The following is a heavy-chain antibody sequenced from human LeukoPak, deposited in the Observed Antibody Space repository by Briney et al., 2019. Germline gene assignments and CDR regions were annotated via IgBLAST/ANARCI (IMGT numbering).Heavy chain of an antibody. V-gene: IGHV1-18*01. CDR3: ARDQAVGAVADSPGY. D-gene: IGHD6-19*01. CDR2: ISAYNGNT. Sequence: ASLKVSCKTSGYTFTSYGISWVRQAPGQGLEWMGWISAYNGNTNYAQKLQGRVTMTTDTSTSTAYMELRSLRSDDTAVYYCARDQAVGAVADSPGYWGQGTLVTVSS. J-gene: IGHJ4*02. CDR1: GYTFTSYG.